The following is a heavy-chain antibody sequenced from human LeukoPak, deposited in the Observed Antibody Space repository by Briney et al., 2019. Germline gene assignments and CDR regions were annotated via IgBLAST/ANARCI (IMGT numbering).Heavy chain of an antibody. Sequence: PGGSLRLSCAASGFTFSSYAMTWVRQAPGKGLEWVSTISGSGISTYYADSVKGRFTISRDNSKNTLHLQLNSLRAEDTAVYYCAKSPLGYNWYFDYWGQGTLVTVSS. CDR2: ISGSGIST. CDR1: GFTFSSYA. D-gene: IGHD5-24*01. V-gene: IGHV3-23*01. J-gene: IGHJ4*02. CDR3: AKSPLGYNWYFDY.